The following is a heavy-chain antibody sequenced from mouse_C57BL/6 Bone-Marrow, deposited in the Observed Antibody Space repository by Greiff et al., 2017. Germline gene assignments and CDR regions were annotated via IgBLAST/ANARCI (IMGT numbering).Heavy chain of an antibody. D-gene: IGHD3-2*02. J-gene: IGHJ4*01. CDR3: ASPSGSSGYAMDY. CDR2: IYPRSGNT. V-gene: IGHV1-81*01. Sequence: VQLQQSGAELARPGASVKLSCKASGYTFTSYGISWVKQRTGQGLAWIGEIYPRSGNTYYNEKFKGKATLTADKSSSTAYMELRSLTSEDSAVYFCASPSGSSGYAMDYWGQGTSVTVSS. CDR1: GYTFTSYG.